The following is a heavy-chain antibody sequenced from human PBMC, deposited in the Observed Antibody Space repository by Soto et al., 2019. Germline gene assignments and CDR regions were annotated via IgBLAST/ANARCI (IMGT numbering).Heavy chain of an antibody. V-gene: IGHV4-59*08. CDR3: AGGGGYCGGGSCYYFDS. CDR2: IYYSGST. D-gene: IGHD2-15*01. Sequence: TETLSLTCTVSGGSISSYYWSWIRQPPGKGLEWIGYIYYSGSTNYNPSLKSRVTISVDTSKNQFSLKLSSVTAADTAVYYCAGGGGYCGGGSCYYFDSGGREPLVTFSS. CDR1: GGSISSYY. J-gene: IGHJ4*02.